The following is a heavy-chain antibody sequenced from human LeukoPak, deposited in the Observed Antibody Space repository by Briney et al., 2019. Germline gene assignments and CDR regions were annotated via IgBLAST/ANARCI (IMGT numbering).Heavy chain of an antibody. CDR3: ARHYKCTRTTVFDY. J-gene: IGHJ4*02. CDR2: VHYSGST. Sequence: PSESLSLTCTVSGDSISPYYWSWSRQSPGKGLEWIGYVHYSGSTKFNPSLKSRVTISLDTSKNQFSLRLSSVSAADTAVYYCARHYKCTRTTVFDYWGQGTLV. D-gene: IGHD4-11*01. V-gene: IGHV4-59*08. CDR1: GDSISPYY.